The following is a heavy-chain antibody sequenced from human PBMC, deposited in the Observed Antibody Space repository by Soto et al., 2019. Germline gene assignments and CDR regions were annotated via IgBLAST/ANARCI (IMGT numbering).Heavy chain of an antibody. V-gene: IGHV3-53*01. CDR1: GLTVSTNY. J-gene: IGHJ4*02. Sequence: PGGSLRLSCAASGLTVSTNYMSWVRQAPGKGLEWVSVLYSGGITYADSVKGRFTISRDNSKNTLFLQMNSLRAEDTAVYYCARGRGSSYFDYWGQGTLVTVSS. D-gene: IGHD1-26*01. CDR3: ARGRGSSYFDY. CDR2: LYSGGIT.